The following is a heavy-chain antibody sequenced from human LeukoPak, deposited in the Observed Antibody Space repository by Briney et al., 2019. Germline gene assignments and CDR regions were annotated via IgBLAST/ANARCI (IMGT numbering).Heavy chain of an antibody. V-gene: IGHV3-30-3*01. Sequence: GRSLRLSCAAFGFTFTFSTYSMHWVRQAPGKGLEWLAVISSDGSNKFYADSVKGRFTISRDNSKTTLFLQMNSLRAEDTAVYYCARPYSFGFVPDAFDIWGQGTLITVSS. CDR3: ARPYSFGFVPDAFDI. CDR1: GFTFTFSTYS. CDR2: ISSDGSNK. D-gene: IGHD5-18*01. J-gene: IGHJ3*02.